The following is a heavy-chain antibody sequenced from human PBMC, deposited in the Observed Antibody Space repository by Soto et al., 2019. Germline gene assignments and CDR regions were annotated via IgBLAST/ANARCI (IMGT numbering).Heavy chain of an antibody. J-gene: IGHJ4*02. CDR2: IYYSGST. Sequence: QLQLQESGPGLVKPSETLSLTCTVSGGSISSSSYYWGWIRQPPGKGLEWIGSIYYSGSTYYNPSLKSRVLLSDHTSKSQFSLKLSSVTAADTALYYCARHWWEVVTFAYWGQGTLVTVSS. D-gene: IGHD2-21*02. CDR1: GGSISSSSYY. V-gene: IGHV4-39*01. CDR3: ARHWWEVVTFAY.